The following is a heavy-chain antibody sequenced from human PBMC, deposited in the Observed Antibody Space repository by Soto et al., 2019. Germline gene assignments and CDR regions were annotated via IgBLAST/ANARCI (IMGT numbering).Heavy chain of an antibody. CDR3: ARVGLEVVAATCFDL. CDR2: IIPIFGTV. V-gene: IGHV1-69*01. D-gene: IGHD2-15*01. CDR1: GGTFSSYA. Sequence: QVQLVQSGAEVKKPGSSVKVSCKASGGTFSSYAISWVRQAPGQGLEWMGGIIPIFGTVNYAQKFQGRVTITADESTSTAYMELSSLRSEDTAVYYCARVGLEVVAATCFDLWGRGTLVTVSS. J-gene: IGHJ2*01.